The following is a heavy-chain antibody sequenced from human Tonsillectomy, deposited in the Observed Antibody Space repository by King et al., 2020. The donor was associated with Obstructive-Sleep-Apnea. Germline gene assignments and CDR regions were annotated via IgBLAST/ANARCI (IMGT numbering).Heavy chain of an antibody. CDR3: ARPLPFEHRGYSYGTDY. CDR1: GFTFSSYS. D-gene: IGHD5-18*01. Sequence: VQLVESGGGLVKPGGSLRLSCAASGFTFSSYSMNWVRQAPGKGLEWVSSISSSSSYIYYADSVKGRFTISRDNAKNSLYLQMNSLRAEDTAVYYCARPLPFEHRGYSYGTDYWDQGTLVTVSS. V-gene: IGHV3-21*01. CDR2: ISSSSSYI. J-gene: IGHJ4*02.